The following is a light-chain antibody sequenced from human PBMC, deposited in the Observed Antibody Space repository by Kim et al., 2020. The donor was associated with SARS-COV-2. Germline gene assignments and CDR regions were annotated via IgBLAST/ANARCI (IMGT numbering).Light chain of an antibody. CDR2: GAS. V-gene: IGKV3-20*01. J-gene: IGKJ2*01. CDR3: QQYGSSPQT. CDR1: QSVSSSY. Sequence: EIVLTQSPGTLSLSPGERATLSCRASQSVSSSYLAWYQQKPGQAPRPLIYGASSRATGIPDRFSGSGSGTDFTLTISRLEPEDFAVYYCQQYGSSPQTFGQGTKLEI.